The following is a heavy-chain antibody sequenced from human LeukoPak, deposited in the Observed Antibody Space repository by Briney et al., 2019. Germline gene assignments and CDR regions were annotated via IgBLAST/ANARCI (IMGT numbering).Heavy chain of an antibody. CDR2: ISACNGNT. CDR3: ARGAVEEYSSSSGTNFDY. V-gene: IGHV1-18*01. CDR1: GYTFTSYG. J-gene: IGHJ4*02. D-gene: IGHD6-6*01. Sequence: VASVKVSCKASGYTFTSYGISWVRQAPGQGLEWMGWISACNGNTNYAQKLQGRVTMTTDTSTSTAYMELRSLRSDDTAVYYCARGAVEEYSSSSGTNFDYWGQGTLVTVSS.